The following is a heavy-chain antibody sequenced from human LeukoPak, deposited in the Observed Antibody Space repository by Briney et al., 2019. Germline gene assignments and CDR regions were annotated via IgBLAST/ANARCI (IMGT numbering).Heavy chain of an antibody. CDR1: GFTFRSYA. CDR3: AREGGDTDAFDI. J-gene: IGHJ3*02. Sequence: GGSLRLSCAASGFTFRSYAIHWVRQAPGKGLEYVAAISTNGGSTYYANSVRGRFTISRDKSKNTLYLQMGSLRAEDMAVYYCAREGGDTDAFDIWGQRPMVTVSS. V-gene: IGHV3-64*01. D-gene: IGHD2-21*02. CDR2: ISTNGGST.